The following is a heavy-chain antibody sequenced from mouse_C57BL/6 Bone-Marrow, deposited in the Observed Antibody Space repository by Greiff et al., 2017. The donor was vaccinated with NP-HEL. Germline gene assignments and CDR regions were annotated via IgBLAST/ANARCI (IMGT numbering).Heavy chain of an antibody. V-gene: IGHV1-5*01. J-gene: IGHJ1*03. Sequence: VQLRQSGTVLARPGASVKMSCKTSGYTFTSYWMHWVKQRPGQGLEWIGAIYPGNSDTSYNQKFKGKAKLTAVTSASTAYMELSSLTNEDSAVYYCTRFPMTTVVDWYFDVWGTGTTVTVSS. D-gene: IGHD1-1*01. CDR2: IYPGNSDT. CDR1: GYTFTSYW. CDR3: TRFPMTTVVDWYFDV.